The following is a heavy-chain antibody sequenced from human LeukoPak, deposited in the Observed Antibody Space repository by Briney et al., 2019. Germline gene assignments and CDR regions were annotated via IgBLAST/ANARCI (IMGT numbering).Heavy chain of an antibody. CDR3: TRAPHPRCSSSGCYLDY. J-gene: IGHJ4*02. V-gene: IGHV3-49*04. CDR1: GFTFGDYA. D-gene: IGHD2-2*01. Sequence: GGSLRLSCSTSGFTFGDYAMSWVRQAPGKGLEWVGLIQAKAYGGATKYAASVNGRFSISRDDSQSIANLQKNDLKTEDTAVYYCTRAPHPRCSSSGCYLDYWGQGTLVTVSS. CDR2: IQAKAYGGAT.